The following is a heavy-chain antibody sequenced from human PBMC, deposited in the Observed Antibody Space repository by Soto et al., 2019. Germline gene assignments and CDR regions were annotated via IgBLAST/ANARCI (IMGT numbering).Heavy chain of an antibody. CDR2: ISFDGSNQ. CDR1: GFIFSRYN. J-gene: IGHJ3*01. D-gene: IGHD2-21*01. Sequence: QVHLVESGGGVVQPGRSLRLSCAASGFIFSRYNMHWVRQAPGKGLEWVAFISFDGSNQYYADSVKGRLTSSRDNSNDTLYLQVNSLRNEDMAVYFCAREPSTPYGQFAFDFWGPGTRVNGSS. V-gene: IGHV3-30-3*01. CDR3: AREPSTPYGQFAFDF.